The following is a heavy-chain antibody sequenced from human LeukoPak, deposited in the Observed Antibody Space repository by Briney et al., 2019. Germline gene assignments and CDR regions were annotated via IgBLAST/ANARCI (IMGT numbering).Heavy chain of an antibody. CDR3: TRDYYDSSGYYYLPDY. Sequence: PGGSLRLSCAVSGFTFSTYSMNWVRQAPGKGLEWVAVISYDGRKMKYADSVKGRFTISRDNSKDTLSLHMNTLRTEDTAVYYCTRDYYDSSGYYYLPDYWGQGTLVTVSS. CDR2: ISYDGRKM. CDR1: GFTFSTYS. V-gene: IGHV3-30*03. D-gene: IGHD3-22*01. J-gene: IGHJ4*02.